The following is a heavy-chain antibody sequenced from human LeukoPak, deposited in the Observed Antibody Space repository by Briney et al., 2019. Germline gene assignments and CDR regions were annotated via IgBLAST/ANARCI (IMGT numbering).Heavy chain of an antibody. J-gene: IGHJ3*01. Sequence: GGSLRLSCPATGLSFSDYAMSWVRQTPAKGLEWVSAISASGGNTFYADSVKGRFTISRDNSRNTLYLQMNSLRAEDTAIYYCAKAPPAGARFFDFWGQGTVVTVSS. CDR1: GLSFSDYA. V-gene: IGHV3-23*01. CDR3: AKAPPAGARFFDF. D-gene: IGHD3-10*01. CDR2: ISASGGNT.